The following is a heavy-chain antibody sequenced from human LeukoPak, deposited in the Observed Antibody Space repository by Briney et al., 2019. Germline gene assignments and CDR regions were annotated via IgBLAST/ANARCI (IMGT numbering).Heavy chain of an antibody. CDR2: ISSSSSYI. V-gene: IGHV3-21*01. J-gene: IGHJ4*02. CDR1: GFNFSSYN. D-gene: IGHD2-15*01. Sequence: PGGSLGLSLGASGFNFSSYNMKLGRQAPGKGLELVSSISSSSSYIYYADSVKGRFTISRDNAKNSLYLQMNSLRAEDTAVYYCARGDCSGGSCYQAWGQGTLVTVSS. CDR3: ARGDCSGGSCYQA.